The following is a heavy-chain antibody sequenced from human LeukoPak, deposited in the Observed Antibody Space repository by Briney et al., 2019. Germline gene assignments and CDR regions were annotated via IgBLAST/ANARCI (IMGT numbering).Heavy chain of an antibody. CDR1: GYTFTGYY. V-gene: IGHV1-2*02. Sequence: ASVKVSCKASGYTFTGYYMHWVRQAPEQGLEWMGWINPNSGGANYAQKFQGRVTMTRDTSISTAYMELSRLRSDDTAVYCCFGVSRIAARPDYWGQGTLVTVSS. CDR2: INPNSGGA. J-gene: IGHJ4*02. D-gene: IGHD6-6*01. CDR3: FGVSRIAARPDY.